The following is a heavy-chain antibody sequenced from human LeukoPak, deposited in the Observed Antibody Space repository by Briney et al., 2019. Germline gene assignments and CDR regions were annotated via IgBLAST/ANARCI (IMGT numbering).Heavy chain of an antibody. J-gene: IGHJ4*02. CDR2: INHSGST. D-gene: IGHD3-22*01. V-gene: IGHV4-34*01. CDR1: GGSFSGYY. Sequence: SETLSLTCAVYGGSFSGYYWSWIRQPPGKGLEWIGEINHSGSTYYNPSLKSRVTISVDTSKNQFSLKLSSVTAADTAVYYCARGVGYYDSSGYRHYFDYWGQGTLVTVSS. CDR3: ARGVGYYDSSGYRHYFDY.